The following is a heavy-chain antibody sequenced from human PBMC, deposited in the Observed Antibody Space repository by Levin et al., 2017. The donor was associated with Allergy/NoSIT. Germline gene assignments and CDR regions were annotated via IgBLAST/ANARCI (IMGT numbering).Heavy chain of an antibody. CDR1: GFIFSNYA. CDR3: ARDVGYCSTTTCTVLLSDNYFDP. V-gene: IGHV3-30-3*01. D-gene: IGHD2-2*01. CDR2: ISYDGNNK. J-gene: IGHJ5*02. Sequence: QSGGSLRLSCAASGFIFSNYAMHWVRQAPGKGLEWVAVISYDGNNKYYADAVKGRFTISRDHSKNTLYLQMSSLRAEDTAVYYCARDVGYCSTTTCTVLLSDNYFDPWGQGTLVTVSS.